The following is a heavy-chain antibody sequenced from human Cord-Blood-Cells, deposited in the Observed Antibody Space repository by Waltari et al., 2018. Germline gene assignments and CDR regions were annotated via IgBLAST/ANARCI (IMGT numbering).Heavy chain of an antibody. CDR2: INPKRGGK. D-gene: IGHD2-2*01. V-gene: IGHV1-2*02. Sequence: QVQLVQSGAEVKKPGASVKVSCKASGYTFTGYDMHWVRQAPGQGLEWMGWINPKRGGKNYAQNLQGRGPMTRDTSISTADMELSRLRSDDTAVYYCARVCSSTSCYDYWVQGTLVTVSS. CDR3: ARVCSSTSCYDY. J-gene: IGHJ4*02. CDR1: GYTFTGYD.